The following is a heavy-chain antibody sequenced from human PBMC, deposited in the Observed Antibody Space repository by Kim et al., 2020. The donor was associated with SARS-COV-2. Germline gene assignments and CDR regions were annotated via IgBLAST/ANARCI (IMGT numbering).Heavy chain of an antibody. CDR1: GYTFTRYY. CDR3: ALAPAAKETLNFDF. Sequence: ASVKVSCKASGYTFTRYYMHWVRQAPGQGLEWMGIINPSVGSTSYPQKCQGRVIMTRDTSTSTVYMDLSSLRSEDTAVYYCALAPAAKETLNFDFWGQGT. J-gene: IGHJ4*02. CDR2: INPSVGST. V-gene: IGHV1-46*03. D-gene: IGHD2-2*01.